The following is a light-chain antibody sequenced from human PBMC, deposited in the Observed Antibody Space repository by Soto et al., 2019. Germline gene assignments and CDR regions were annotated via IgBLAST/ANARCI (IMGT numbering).Light chain of an antibody. CDR1: QGVGSW. J-gene: IGKJ1*01. CDR2: AAS. Sequence: DIQMTPSPSSVSAPVGDRVTITCRASQGVGSWLAWYQQKPGKAPKLLIFAASSLQSGVPSRFSGSGSGTDFTLTISSLQPEDVASYYCQQANSFPWTFGQGTEVEIK. CDR3: QQANSFPWT. V-gene: IGKV1-12*01.